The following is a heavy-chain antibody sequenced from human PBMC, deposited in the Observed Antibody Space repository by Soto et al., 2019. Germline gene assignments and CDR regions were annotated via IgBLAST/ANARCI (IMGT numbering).Heavy chain of an antibody. D-gene: IGHD3-16*02. J-gene: IGHJ6*03. Sequence: LSLTCTVSGGSISSYYWSWIRQPPGKGLEWIGYIYYSGSTNYNPSLKSRVTISVDTSKNQFSLKLSSVTAADTAVYYCARGYYDYIWGSYRPSVGYYYYMDVWGKGTTVTVSS. CDR1: GGSISSYY. V-gene: IGHV4-59*08. CDR3: ARGYYDYIWGSYRPSVGYYYYMDV. CDR2: IYYSGST.